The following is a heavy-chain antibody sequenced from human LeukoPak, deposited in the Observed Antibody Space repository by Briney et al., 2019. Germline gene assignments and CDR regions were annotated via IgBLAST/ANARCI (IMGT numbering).Heavy chain of an antibody. J-gene: IGHJ5*02. Sequence: HPGGSLRLSCAASGFTVSSNYMSWVRQAPGKGLEWVSVIYSGGSTYYADSVKGRFTISRDNSKNTLYLQMNSLRAEDTAVYYCARDPRLGYSSAWFDPWGQGALVTVSP. V-gene: IGHV3-66*02. D-gene: IGHD6-19*01. CDR2: IYSGGST. CDR1: GFTVSSNY. CDR3: ARDPRLGYSSAWFDP.